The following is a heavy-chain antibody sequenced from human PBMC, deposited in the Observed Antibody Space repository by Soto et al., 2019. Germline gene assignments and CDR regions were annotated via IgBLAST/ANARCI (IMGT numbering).Heavy chain of an antibody. V-gene: IGHV1-2*02. D-gene: IGHD2-21*01. Sequence: GDSVQVSCKASGYTFTDYYIHWVRQAPGQGLEWMGWINPNSGGTNYAQKFQGRVTMTRDTSISTAYMELSRLISDDTAVYYCARDQGEGYYYGLAGWGQGTTVTGSS. CDR1: GYTFTDYY. J-gene: IGHJ6*02. CDR2: INPNSGGT. CDR3: ARDQGEGYYYGLAG.